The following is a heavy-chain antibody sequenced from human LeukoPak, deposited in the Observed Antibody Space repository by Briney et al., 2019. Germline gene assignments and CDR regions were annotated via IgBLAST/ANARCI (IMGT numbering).Heavy chain of an antibody. J-gene: IGHJ3*02. Sequence: PSETLSLTCTVSGGSISSYYWSWIRQPAGKGLEWIGRIYFSGNTNYNPSLKSRVTMSVDTSKNQFSLKLSSVTAADTAVYYCARGYDILTGQVGAFDIWGQGTMVTVSS. CDR3: ARGYDILTGQVGAFDI. CDR2: IYFSGNT. D-gene: IGHD3-9*01. CDR1: GGSISSYY. V-gene: IGHV4-4*07.